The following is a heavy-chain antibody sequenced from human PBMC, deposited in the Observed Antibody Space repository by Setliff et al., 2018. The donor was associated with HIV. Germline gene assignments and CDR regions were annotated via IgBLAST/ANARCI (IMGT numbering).Heavy chain of an antibody. Sequence: GASVKVSCKASGGTFSSYVISWVRQAPGQGPEWMGGIIPMYGVANCAQKFQGRVTMTRDTSTSTVYMDLSSLRSEDTAVYYCASPSFGDVDYYYGMDVWGQGTTVTV. J-gene: IGHJ6*02. V-gene: IGHV1-69*10. CDR3: ASPSFGDVDYYYGMDV. CDR2: IIPMYGVA. D-gene: IGHD3-10*01. CDR1: GGTFSSYV.